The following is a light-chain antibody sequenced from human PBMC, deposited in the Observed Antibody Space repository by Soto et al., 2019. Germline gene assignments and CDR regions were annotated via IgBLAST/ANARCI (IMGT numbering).Light chain of an antibody. V-gene: IGKV1-5*01. Sequence: DGQMTRSPSTLSASVGDRVTITCRASQSISSWLAWYQQKPGKAPKLLIYDASSLESGVPSRFSGSGSGTEFTLTISSLQPDDFATYYCQQYNSYPITFGQGTRLEIK. J-gene: IGKJ5*01. CDR1: QSISSW. CDR3: QQYNSYPIT. CDR2: DAS.